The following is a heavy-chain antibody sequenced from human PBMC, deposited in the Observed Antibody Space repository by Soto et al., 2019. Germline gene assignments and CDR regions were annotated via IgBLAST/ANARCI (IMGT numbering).Heavy chain of an antibody. J-gene: IGHJ4*02. CDR2: IYYSGST. CDR1: GGSISTSSYY. CDR3: ARDYDSSGDY. Sequence: QLQLQESGPGLVKPSETLSLTCTVSGGSISTSSYYWGWIRQPPGKGLEWIGSIYYSGSTYYNPSLKSRVTISVDTSKTQFSLTLSSVTAADTAVYYCARDYDSSGDYWGQGTLVTVSS. D-gene: IGHD3-22*01. V-gene: IGHV4-39*01.